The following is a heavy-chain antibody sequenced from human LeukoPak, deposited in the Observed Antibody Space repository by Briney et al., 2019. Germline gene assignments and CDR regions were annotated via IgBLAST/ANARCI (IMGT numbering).Heavy chain of an antibody. CDR3: VREARGYHYTYFDY. CDR1: GFTLGGHD. J-gene: IGHJ4*02. V-gene: IGHV3-13*01. D-gene: IGHD5-18*01. CDR2: VSAGHHA. Sequence: PGGSLRLSCKASGFTLGGHDMHWVRQTTGDGLEWVAAVSAGHHAFYAGSVKGRFTVSREDAKNSLYLQMNSLRAGDTAVYYCVREARGYHYTYFDYWGQGSLVTVSS.